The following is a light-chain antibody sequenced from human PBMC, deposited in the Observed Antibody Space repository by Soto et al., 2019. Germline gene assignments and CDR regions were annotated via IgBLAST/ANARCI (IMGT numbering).Light chain of an antibody. CDR3: QKYNSAPRKT. J-gene: IGKJ4*01. V-gene: IGKV1-27*01. Sequence: DIQMTQSPSSLSASVGDRVTITCRASQGISNYLAWYQQKPAKVPKLLIYAASTLQSGVPSRFTGSASGTDFTHTISSVQPEDVATYYCQKYNSAPRKTFGGGTKVEIK. CDR1: QGISNY. CDR2: AAS.